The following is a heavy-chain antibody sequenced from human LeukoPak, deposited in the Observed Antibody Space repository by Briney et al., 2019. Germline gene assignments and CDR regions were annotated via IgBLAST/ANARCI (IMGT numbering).Heavy chain of an antibody. CDR2: IDPGDSET. CDR3: ARLNDGFDI. V-gene: IGHV5-51*01. CDR1: GYMFTRYW. J-gene: IGHJ3*02. Sequence: GESLKISCKGSGYMFTRYWIAGVSQMPGKGLQWMGIIDPGDSETRYSPSFQGQVTITADKSISTAYLQWSSLKASDTAMYYCARLNDGFDIWGQGAMVIVSS.